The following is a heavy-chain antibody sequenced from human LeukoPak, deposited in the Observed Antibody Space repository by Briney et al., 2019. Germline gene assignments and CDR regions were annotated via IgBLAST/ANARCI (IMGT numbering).Heavy chain of an antibody. V-gene: IGHV1-2*02. CDR1: GYTFTGYY. J-gene: IGHJ4*02. D-gene: IGHD6-19*01. CDR2: INPNSGGT. CDR3: ARDLAVAGRIPDY. Sequence: ASVKVSCKASGYTFTGYYMHWVRQAPGQGLEWMGWINPNSGGTNYAQKFQGRVTMTRDTSISTAYMELSRLRSDDTAVYYCARDLAVAGRIPDYWCQGTLVTVSS.